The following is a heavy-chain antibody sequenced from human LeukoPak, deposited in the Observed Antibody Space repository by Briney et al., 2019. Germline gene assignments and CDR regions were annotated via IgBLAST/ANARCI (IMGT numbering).Heavy chain of an antibody. V-gene: IGHV1-69*13. CDR3: AQTRYRSSTSCYEGLRVYYYYGMDV. CDR2: IIPIFGTA. Sequence: SVKVSCKASGGTFISYAISWVRQAPGQGLEWMGGIIPIFGTANYAQKFQGRVTITADESTSTAYMELSSLRSEDTAVYYCAQTRYRSSTSCYEGLRVYYYYGMDVWAQGTTVSVSS. J-gene: IGHJ6*02. CDR1: GGTFISYA. D-gene: IGHD2-2*01.